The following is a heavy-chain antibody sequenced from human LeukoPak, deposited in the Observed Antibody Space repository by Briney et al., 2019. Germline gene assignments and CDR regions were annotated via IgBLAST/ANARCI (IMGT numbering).Heavy chain of an antibody. D-gene: IGHD2-2*02. V-gene: IGHV4-34*01. CDR3: ARRYCSSTSCYSPYNWFDP. J-gene: IGHJ5*02. Sequence: PSETLSLTCAVYGGSFSGYYWSWIRQPPGKGLEWIGEINHSGSTNYNPSLKSRVTISVDTSKNQFSLKLSSVTAADTAVYYCARRYCSSTSCYSPYNWFDPWGQGTLVTVSS. CDR1: GGSFSGYY. CDR2: INHSGST.